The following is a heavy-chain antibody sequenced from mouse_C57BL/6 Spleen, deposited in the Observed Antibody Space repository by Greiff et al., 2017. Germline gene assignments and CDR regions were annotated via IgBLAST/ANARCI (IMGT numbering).Heavy chain of an antibody. CDR3: ARGGNWEPFAY. CDR1: GYTFTSYT. D-gene: IGHD4-1*01. V-gene: IGHV1-4*01. Sequence: QVQLQQSGAELARPGASVKMSCKASGYTFTSYTMHWVKQRPGQGLEWIGYINPSSGYTKYNQKFKDKATLTADKSSSTAYMQLSRLTSEDSAVYDCARGGNWEPFAYWGQGTLVTVSA. J-gene: IGHJ3*01. CDR2: INPSSGYT.